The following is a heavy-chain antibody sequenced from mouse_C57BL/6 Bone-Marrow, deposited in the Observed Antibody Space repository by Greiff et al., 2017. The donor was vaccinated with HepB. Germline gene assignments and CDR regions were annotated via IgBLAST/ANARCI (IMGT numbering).Heavy chain of an antibody. CDR3: ATDGYYYAMDY. D-gene: IGHD2-3*01. CDR2: ISDGGSYT. CDR1: GFTFSSYA. V-gene: IGHV5-4*01. J-gene: IGHJ4*01. Sequence: VQLKESGGGLVKPGGSLKLSCAASGFTFSSYAMSWVRQTPEKRLEWVATISDGGSYTYYPDNVKGRFTISRDNAKNHLYLQMSHLKSEDTAMYYCATDGYYYAMDYWGQGTSVTVSS.